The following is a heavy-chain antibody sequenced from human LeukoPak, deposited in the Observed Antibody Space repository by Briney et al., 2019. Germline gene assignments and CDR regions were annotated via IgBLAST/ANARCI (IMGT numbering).Heavy chain of an antibody. J-gene: IGHJ4*02. CDR1: GFTFDDYA. V-gene: IGHV3-9*01. CDR3: AKEGGASRFDY. D-gene: IGHD5-12*01. CDR2: ISWNSGRI. Sequence: PGGSLRLSCAASGFTFDDYAMHWVRQGPGKGLEWVPGISWNSGRIGYADSVKGRITISRDNAKNSLYLQMNSLRAEDTAVYYCAKEGGASRFDYWGQGTLVTVSS.